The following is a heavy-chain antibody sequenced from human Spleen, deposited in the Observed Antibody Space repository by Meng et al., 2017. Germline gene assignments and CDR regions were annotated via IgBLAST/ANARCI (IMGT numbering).Heavy chain of an antibody. CDR1: GFSISSGYY. J-gene: IGHJ4*02. Sequence: SETLSLTCAVSGFSISSGYYWGWIRQPPGKGLEWIGSVYHTGSTNYNPSLKSRVTISVDTSKNQFSLKLSSVTAADTAVYYCARDNYYDSGGYPYYFDYWGQGSLVTVSS. CDR2: VYHTGST. V-gene: IGHV4-38-2*02. CDR3: ARDNYYDSGGYPYYFDY. D-gene: IGHD3-22*01.